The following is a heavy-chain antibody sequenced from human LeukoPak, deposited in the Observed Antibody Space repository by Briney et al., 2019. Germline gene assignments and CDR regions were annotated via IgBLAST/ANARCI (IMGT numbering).Heavy chain of an antibody. CDR3: ARGGVGSGQDLWYAFDI. Sequence: ASVKVSCKASGYTFTSYDINCVRQATGQGLEWMGWMNPNSGNTGYAQKFQGRVTMTRNTSISTAYMELSSLRPEDTAVYYCARGGVGSGQDLWYAFDIWGQGTMVTVSS. CDR2: MNPNSGNT. D-gene: IGHD2-15*01. CDR1: GYTFTSYD. V-gene: IGHV1-8*01. J-gene: IGHJ3*02.